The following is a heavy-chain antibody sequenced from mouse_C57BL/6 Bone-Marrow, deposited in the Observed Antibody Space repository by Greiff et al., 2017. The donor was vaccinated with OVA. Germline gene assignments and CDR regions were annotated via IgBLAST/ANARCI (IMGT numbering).Heavy chain of an antibody. Sequence: EVQRVESEGGLVQPGSSMKLSCTASGFTFSDYYMAWVRQVPEKGLEWVANINYDGSSTYYLDSLKSRFIISSDNAKNILYLQMSSLKSEDTATYYCARDTGGFAYWGQGTLVTVSA. V-gene: IGHV5-16*01. D-gene: IGHD1-1*01. J-gene: IGHJ3*01. CDR2: INYDGSST. CDR1: GFTFSDYY. CDR3: ARDTGGFAY.